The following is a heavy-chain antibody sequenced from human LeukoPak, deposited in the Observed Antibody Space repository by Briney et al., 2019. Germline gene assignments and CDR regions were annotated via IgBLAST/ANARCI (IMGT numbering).Heavy chain of an antibody. D-gene: IGHD2-15*01. Sequence: GRSLRLSCAASGFTFSSYGMHWVRQAPGKGLEWVAVIWYDGSNKYYADSVKGRFTISRDNSKTTLYLQMNSLRAEGTAVYYCAKDDVDYYYYYMDVWGKGTTVTVSS. J-gene: IGHJ6*03. CDR3: AKDDVDYYYYYMDV. CDR2: IWYDGSNK. CDR1: GFTFSSYG. V-gene: IGHV3-33*06.